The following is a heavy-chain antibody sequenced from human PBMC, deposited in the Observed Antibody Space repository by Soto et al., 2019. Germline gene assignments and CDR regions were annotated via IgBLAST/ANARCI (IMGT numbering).Heavy chain of an antibody. CDR1: GFSLTDTGVG. V-gene: IGHV2-5*02. CDR2: IYGVDER. D-gene: IGHD3-10*01. CDR3: AHRHYYGPGNVGMDV. J-gene: IGHJ6*02. Sequence: QITLKESGPTLVKPTQTLTLTCTFSGFSLTDTGVGVGWIRQPPGKALEWLALIYGVDERRYSPSHNSRLTVTGDTSENPVVFTLTNMDREDTVTYYCAHRHYYGPGNVGMDVWGQGTKVTVSS.